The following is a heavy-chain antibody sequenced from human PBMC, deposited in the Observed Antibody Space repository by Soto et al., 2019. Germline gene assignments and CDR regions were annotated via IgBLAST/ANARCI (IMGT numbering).Heavy chain of an antibody. D-gene: IGHD6-19*01. Sequence: QVQLVQSGAEVKKPGSSVKVSCKASGGTFSSYAISWVRQAPGQGLEWMGGIIPIFGTANYAQKYQGRVTITADESTSTAYMELSSRRSEDTAVYYCARSLGIAVACSPDYFDYWGQGTLVTVSS. CDR1: GGTFSSYA. J-gene: IGHJ4*02. CDR3: ARSLGIAVACSPDYFDY. V-gene: IGHV1-69*01. CDR2: IIPIFGTA.